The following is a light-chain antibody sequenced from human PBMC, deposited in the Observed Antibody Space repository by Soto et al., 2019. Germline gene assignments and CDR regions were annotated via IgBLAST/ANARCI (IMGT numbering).Light chain of an antibody. CDR3: CSYAGTYSYV. CDR1: SNVVGGYDY. Sequence: QSVLTQPRSVSGSPGQSVTISCTGTSNVVGGYDYVSWYQQHPGKAPKLIICDVSKRPSGVPDRFSGSKSGNTASLTISGLQAEDEADYYCCSYAGTYSYVFGTGTKVTVL. J-gene: IGLJ1*01. CDR2: DVS. V-gene: IGLV2-11*01.